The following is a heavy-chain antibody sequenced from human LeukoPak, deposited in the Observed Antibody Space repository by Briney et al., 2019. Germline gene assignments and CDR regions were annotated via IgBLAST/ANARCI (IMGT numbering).Heavy chain of an antibody. J-gene: IGHJ4*02. V-gene: IGHV4-31*03. CDR1: GGSISSGGYY. Sequence: SETLSLTCTVSGGSISSGGYYWSWIRQHPGKGLEWIGYIYYSGSTYYNPSLKSRVTISVDTSKNQFSLKLSSVTAADTAVYYCARTAAAGLIDYWGQGVLVTVSS. D-gene: IGHD6-13*01. CDR2: IYYSGST. CDR3: ARTAAAGLIDY.